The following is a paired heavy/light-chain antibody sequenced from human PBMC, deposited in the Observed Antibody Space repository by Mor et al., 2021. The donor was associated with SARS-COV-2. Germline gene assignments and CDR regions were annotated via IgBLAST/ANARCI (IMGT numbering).Light chain of an antibody. Sequence: DIQMTQSPSSLSASVGDRVTITCQASQDISNYLNWYQQKPGKAPKLLIYDASNLETGVPSRFSGSGSGTDFTFTISSLQPEDIATYYCQQYDNLPLTFGQGTKLEIK. V-gene: IGKV1-33*01. J-gene: IGKJ2*01. CDR2: DAS. CDR3: QQYDNLPLT. CDR1: QDISNY.
Heavy chain of an antibody. CDR3: TSIPWGVVAATSYYYYGMDV. V-gene: IGHV3-49*03. Sequence: EVQLVESGGGLVQPGRSLRLSCTASGFTFGDYAMSWFRQAPGKGLEWVGFIRSKAYGGTTEYAASVKGRFTISRDDSKSIAYLQMNSLKTEDTAVYYCTSIPWGVVAATSYYYYGMDVWGQGTTVTVSS. CDR2: IRSKAYGGTT. CDR1: GFTFGDYA. J-gene: IGHJ6*02. D-gene: IGHD2-15*01.